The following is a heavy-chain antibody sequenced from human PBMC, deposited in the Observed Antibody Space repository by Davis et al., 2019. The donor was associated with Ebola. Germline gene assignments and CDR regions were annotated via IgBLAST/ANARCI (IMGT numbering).Heavy chain of an antibody. Sequence: SETLSLTCAVYGGSFSGYYWSWIRQPPGKGLEWIGEINHSGSTNYNPSLKSRVTISVDTSKNQFSLKLSSVTAADTAVYYCARSNFWSGFDYWGQRTLVTVSS. J-gene: IGHJ4*02. CDR2: INHSGST. CDR3: ARSNFWSGFDY. D-gene: IGHD3-3*01. CDR1: GGSFSGYY. V-gene: IGHV4-34*01.